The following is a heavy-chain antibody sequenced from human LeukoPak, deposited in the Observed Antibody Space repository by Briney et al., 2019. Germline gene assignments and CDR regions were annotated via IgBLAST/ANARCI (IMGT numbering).Heavy chain of an antibody. CDR1: GGTFSSYA. CDR2: IIPIFGTA. J-gene: IGHJ3*02. Sequence: SVSVSFKASGGTFSSYAISWVRQAPGQGLEWMGGIIPIFGTANYAQKFQGRVTISTDESTSTDYMELSSLRSEDTAVYYCARRPTVKKKDLQSQDAFDIWGQGTMVTVSS. V-gene: IGHV1-69*05. CDR3: ARRPTVKKKDLQSQDAFDI. D-gene: IGHD4-17*01.